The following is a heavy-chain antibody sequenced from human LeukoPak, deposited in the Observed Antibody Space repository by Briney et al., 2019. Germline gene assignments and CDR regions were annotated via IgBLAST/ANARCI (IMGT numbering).Heavy chain of an antibody. CDR3: VRDEANSGYPDY. Sequence: PSQTPSLTCTASAPSITKYYCSWIRQPAGGGLEWIGRIHTSGTTNYNPSLKSRVTMSLDTSKNQVSLKLSSVTAADTAMYYCVRDEANSGYPDYWGQGTLVTVSS. J-gene: IGHJ4*02. CDR2: IHTSGTT. CDR1: APSITKYY. V-gene: IGHV4-4*07. D-gene: IGHD3-22*01.